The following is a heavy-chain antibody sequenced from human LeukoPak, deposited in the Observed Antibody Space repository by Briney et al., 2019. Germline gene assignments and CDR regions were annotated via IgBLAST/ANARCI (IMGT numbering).Heavy chain of an antibody. D-gene: IGHD3-9*01. V-gene: IGHV3-7*01. CDR2: IKQDGSEK. J-gene: IGHJ4*02. CDR3: AREFVLAGYSAYYFDY. CDR1: GFTFSSYW. Sequence: GGSLRLSCVVSGFTFSSYWMSWVRQAPGKGLEWVANIKQDGSEKYYVDSVKGRFTVSRDNAKNSLYLQMNSLRAEDTAVYYCAREFVLAGYSAYYFDYWGQGTLVTVSS.